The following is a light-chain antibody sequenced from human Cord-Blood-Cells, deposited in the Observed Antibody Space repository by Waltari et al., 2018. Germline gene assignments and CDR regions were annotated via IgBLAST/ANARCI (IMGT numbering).Light chain of an antibody. Sequence: DLVMTQSPDSLAVSLGERATIKCKSSKSVLYSSNNKNYLAWYQQKPGQPPKLLIYWASTRESGVPDRFSGSGSGTDFTLTISSLQAEDVAVYYCQQYYSTPPYSFGQGTKLEIK. CDR3: QQYYSTPPYS. J-gene: IGKJ2*03. V-gene: IGKV4-1*01. CDR2: WAS. CDR1: KSVLYSSNNKNY.